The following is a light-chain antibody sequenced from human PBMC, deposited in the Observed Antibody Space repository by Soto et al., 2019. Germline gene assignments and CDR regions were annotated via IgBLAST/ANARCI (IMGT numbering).Light chain of an antibody. CDR2: STN. CDR3: VLYMGSAYWV. J-gene: IGLJ3*02. CDR1: SGSVSTSYY. V-gene: IGLV8-61*01. Sequence: QTVVTQEPSFSVSPGGTVTLTCGLSSGSVSTSYYPSWYQQTPGQAPRTLIYSTNTRSSGVPDRFSGSILGNKAALTITGVQADDESDYYCVLYMGSAYWVFGGGTKLTVL.